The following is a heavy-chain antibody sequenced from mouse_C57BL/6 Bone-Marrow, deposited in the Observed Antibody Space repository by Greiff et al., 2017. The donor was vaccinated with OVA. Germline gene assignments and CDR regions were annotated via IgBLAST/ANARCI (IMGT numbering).Heavy chain of an antibody. J-gene: IGHJ4*01. D-gene: IGHD1-1*01. CDR1: GYAFSSSW. Sequence: VKLVESGPELVKPGASVKISCKASGYAFSSSWMNWVKQRPGKGLEWIGRIYPGDGDTNYNGKSKGKATLTADKSSSTAYMQLSSLTSEDSAVYFCASITTVVATDYAMDYWGQGTSVTVSS. CDR2: IYPGDGDT. V-gene: IGHV1-82*01. CDR3: ASITTVVATDYAMDY.